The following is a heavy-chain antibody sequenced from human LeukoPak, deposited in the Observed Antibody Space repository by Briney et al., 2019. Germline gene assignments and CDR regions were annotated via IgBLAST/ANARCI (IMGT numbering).Heavy chain of an antibody. J-gene: IGHJ3*02. D-gene: IGHD3-10*01. CDR3: ARDKIVRAAHDAFDI. Sequence: SETLSLTCTVSGGSITSSTYYWGWIRQPPGKGLEWIGSIYYTGSTYYNPSLKSRVTISIDTSKNQFSLNLTSVTAADTAVYFCARDKIVRAAHDAFDIWGLGTMVTVSS. CDR2: IYYTGST. V-gene: IGHV4-39*07. CDR1: GGSITSSTYY.